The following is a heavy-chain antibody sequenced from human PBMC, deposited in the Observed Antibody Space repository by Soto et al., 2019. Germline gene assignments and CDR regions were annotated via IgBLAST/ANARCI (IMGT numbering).Heavy chain of an antibody. Sequence: SETLSLTCTVSGGSISSYYWSWIRQPPGKGLEWIGGIYYSGSTFYNPSLKSRVTISVDTSKNQFSLELGPVAAADTAIYYCARRGSVTYGWFDPWGQGILVTVS. CDR3: ARRGSVTYGWFDP. CDR2: IYYSGST. D-gene: IGHD3-10*01. J-gene: IGHJ5*02. V-gene: IGHV4-59*05. CDR1: GGSISSYY.